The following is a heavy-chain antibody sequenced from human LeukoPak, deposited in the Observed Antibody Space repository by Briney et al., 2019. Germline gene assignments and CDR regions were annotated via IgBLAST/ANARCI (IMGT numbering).Heavy chain of an antibody. CDR1: GGSISSSSYY. Sequence: SETLSLTCTVSGGSISSSSYYWGWIRQPPGKGLEWIGSIYYSGSTYYNPSLKSRVTISVDTSKNQFSLKLSSVTAADTAVYYCARNPRVEMATIPYYYYGMDVWGQGTTVTVSS. CDR3: ARNPRVEMATIPYYYYGMDV. V-gene: IGHV4-39*01. CDR2: IYYSGST. J-gene: IGHJ6*02. D-gene: IGHD5-12*01.